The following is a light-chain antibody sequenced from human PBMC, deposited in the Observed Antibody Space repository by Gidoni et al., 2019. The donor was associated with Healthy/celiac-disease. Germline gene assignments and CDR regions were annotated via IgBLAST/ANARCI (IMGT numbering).Light chain of an antibody. J-gene: IGKJ4*01. Sequence: DIQMPQSPSSLSASVGDRATITCRASQSISSYLNWYQQKPGKAPKLLIYAASSLQSGVPSRFSGSGSGTDFTLTISSLQPEDFATYYCQQSYSTPLTFGGGTKVEIK. CDR3: QQSYSTPLT. V-gene: IGKV1-39*01. CDR2: AAS. CDR1: QSISSY.